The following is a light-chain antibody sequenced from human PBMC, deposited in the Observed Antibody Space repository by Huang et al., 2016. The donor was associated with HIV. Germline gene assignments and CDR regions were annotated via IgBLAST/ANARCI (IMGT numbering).Light chain of an antibody. V-gene: IGKV2-28*01. CDR2: LGS. CDR3: MQGLRTPRT. J-gene: IGKJ2*01. CDR1: QSLLHSDGNNY. Sequence: DVVMTQSPLSLPVTPGEPASISCRSSQSLLHSDGNNYCDWYLQKPGQSPQLLIYLGSNRASGVPERFSGSGSGTDFTLKISRVEAEDVGVYYCMQGLRTPRTFGQGTRLEIK.